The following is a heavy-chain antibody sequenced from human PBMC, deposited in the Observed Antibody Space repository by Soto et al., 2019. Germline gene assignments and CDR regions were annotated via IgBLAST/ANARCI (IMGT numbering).Heavy chain of an antibody. CDR2: ISYDGSNK. D-gene: IGHD3-10*01. CDR3: ARDGDYYGSGSYSTKIDY. J-gene: IGHJ4*02. Sequence: QVQLVESGGGVVQPGRSLRLSCAASGFTFSSYAMHWVRQAPGKGLEWVAVISYDGSNKYYADSVKGRFTISRDNSKNTLYLQMNSLRAEDTAVYYCARDGDYYGSGSYSTKIDYWGQGTLVTVSS. V-gene: IGHV3-30-3*01. CDR1: GFTFSSYA.